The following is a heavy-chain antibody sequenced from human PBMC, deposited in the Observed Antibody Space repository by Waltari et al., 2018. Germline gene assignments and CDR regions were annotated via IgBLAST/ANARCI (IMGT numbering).Heavy chain of an antibody. Sequence: EVQLVESGGRLVPPGGSLRISCAVSGFTFGNSWMHWVRQAPGKGLVLVSRINKDGSSISYADSVEGRFTISRDNAKKTLYLQMNSLRAEDTGVYYCAREGPQLSDYMDVWGKGTTVNVSS. CDR1: GFTFGNSW. CDR3: AREGPQLSDYMDV. J-gene: IGHJ6*03. D-gene: IGHD2-15*01. CDR2: INKDGSSI. V-gene: IGHV3-74*01.